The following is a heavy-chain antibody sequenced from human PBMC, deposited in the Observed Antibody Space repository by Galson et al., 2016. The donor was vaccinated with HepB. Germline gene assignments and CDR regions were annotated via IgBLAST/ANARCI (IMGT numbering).Heavy chain of an antibody. D-gene: IGHD1-26*01. CDR1: GFTFSSYW. Sequence: SLRLSCAASGFTFSSYWMHWVRQAPGKGLVWVSRISHDGTNTSCADSVKGRFTISRDNAKDTLYLQMNSLRAGDTAVYFCARSTNGPFDYWGQGTLVTVSS. J-gene: IGHJ4*02. CDR3: ARSTNGPFDY. V-gene: IGHV3-74*01. CDR2: ISHDGTNT.